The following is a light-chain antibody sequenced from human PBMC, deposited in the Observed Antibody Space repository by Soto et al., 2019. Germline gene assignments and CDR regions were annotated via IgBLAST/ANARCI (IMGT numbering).Light chain of an antibody. Sequence: EIVLTQSPATLSLSPGERATLSCRASRSVASYLAWYQQKPGQAPSLLIYGASNRATGIPARFSGSGSGTDCTLTISSLEPEDFAVYYCQQRSDWPITFGQGTRLEIK. V-gene: IGKV3-11*01. CDR3: QQRSDWPIT. J-gene: IGKJ5*01. CDR1: RSVASY. CDR2: GAS.